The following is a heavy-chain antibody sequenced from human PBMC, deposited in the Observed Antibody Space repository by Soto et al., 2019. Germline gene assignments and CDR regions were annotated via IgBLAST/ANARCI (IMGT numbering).Heavy chain of an antibody. V-gene: IGHV4-30-2*01. CDR1: GGSMSSGGYS. CDR3: ARVPDV. Sequence: SETLSLTCAVSGGSMSSGGYSWSWIRQPPGKGMEWIGYIYHNGSHYYNPSLKSRVTISVDRSKNQFSLKLSSVTAADTAVYYCARVPDVWGQGTTVTVSS. CDR2: IYHNGSH. J-gene: IGHJ6*02.